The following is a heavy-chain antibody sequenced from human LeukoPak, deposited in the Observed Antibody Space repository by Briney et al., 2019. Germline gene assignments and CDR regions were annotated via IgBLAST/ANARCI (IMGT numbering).Heavy chain of an antibody. V-gene: IGHV1-2*02. D-gene: IGHD3-16*01. Sequence: GPSVKVSCKASGYKFTDDYMHWVRQAPGQGLEFMGWINPDSGSTNYAQKFKGRVTMTRDTSISTAYLEVRSLTSDDTAVYYCAPTAEAYTSWWKVWGQGTLVTVSS. CDR1: GYKFTDDY. CDR2: INPDSGST. CDR3: APTAEAYTSWWKV. J-gene: IGHJ4*02.